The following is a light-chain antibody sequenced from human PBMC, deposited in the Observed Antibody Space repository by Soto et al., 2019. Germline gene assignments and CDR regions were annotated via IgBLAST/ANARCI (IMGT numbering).Light chain of an antibody. Sequence: ETVLTQSPGTLSLSPGERATLSCRASQSVSSSYLAWYQQKPGQAPRLLIYGASSRATGIPDGFSGSGSGTDCTLTISRLEPEDFAVYYCQQYGSSSPNSFGQGTKLEIK. J-gene: IGKJ2*03. CDR1: QSVSSSY. V-gene: IGKV3-20*01. CDR3: QQYGSSSPNS. CDR2: GAS.